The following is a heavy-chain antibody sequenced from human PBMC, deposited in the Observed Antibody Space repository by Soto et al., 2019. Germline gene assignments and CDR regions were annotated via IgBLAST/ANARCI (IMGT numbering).Heavy chain of an antibody. Sequence: EVQLLESGGGLVQPGGSLRLSCADSGFSSNNYVMTWVRQAPGKGLEWVSTISGSGDSTYYADSVKGRFTISRDFSKSTLYLQMNSLRDEDTAVYYCAKDWRYSSSSFFDYWGQGTLVTVSS. D-gene: IGHD6-6*01. CDR1: GFSSNNYV. CDR2: ISGSGDST. J-gene: IGHJ4*02. V-gene: IGHV3-23*01. CDR3: AKDWRYSSSSFFDY.